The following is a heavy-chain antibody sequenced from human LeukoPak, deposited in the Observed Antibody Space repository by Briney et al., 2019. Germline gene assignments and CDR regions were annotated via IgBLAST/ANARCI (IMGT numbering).Heavy chain of an antibody. CDR2: IYYSGST. Sequence: SETLSLTCTVSGGSISSYYWSWIRQPPGKGLEWIGYIYYSGSTNYNPSLKSRATISVDTSKNQFSLKLSSVTAADTAVYYCARVGSGSYWDYYYYMDVWGKGTTVTVSS. CDR3: ARVGSGSYWDYYYYMDV. J-gene: IGHJ6*03. CDR1: GGSISSYY. D-gene: IGHD1-26*01. V-gene: IGHV4-59*01.